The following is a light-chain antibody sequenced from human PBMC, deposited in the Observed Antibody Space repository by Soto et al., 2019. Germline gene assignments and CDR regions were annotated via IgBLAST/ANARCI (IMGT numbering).Light chain of an antibody. CDR1: ISDVGAYNY. V-gene: IGLV2-8*01. CDR2: EVT. Sequence: QSVLTQPPSASGSPGQSVTISCTGTISDVGAYNYVSWYQQHPGKAPKLIIYEVTKRPSGVPDRFSGSKSGNTASLTVSGLQAEDEADYYCSSYAGSNNYVVFGGGTKVNVL. J-gene: IGLJ2*01. CDR3: SSYAGSNNYVV.